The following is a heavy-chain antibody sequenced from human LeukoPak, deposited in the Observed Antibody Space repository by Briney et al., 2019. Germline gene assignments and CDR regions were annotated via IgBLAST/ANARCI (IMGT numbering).Heavy chain of an antibody. Sequence: GGSLRLSCAASGFTFSDFWMTWVRQAPEKGLEWVANIKQDGSEKYYVDSVKGRFTVSRDNANNSLLLQMNSLRGDDAAVYYCAREPLDTSGYYYGTLDYWGQGTLVTVSS. CDR3: AREPLDTSGYYYGTLDY. D-gene: IGHD3-22*01. V-gene: IGHV3-7*01. CDR2: IKQDGSEK. J-gene: IGHJ4*02. CDR1: GFTFSDFW.